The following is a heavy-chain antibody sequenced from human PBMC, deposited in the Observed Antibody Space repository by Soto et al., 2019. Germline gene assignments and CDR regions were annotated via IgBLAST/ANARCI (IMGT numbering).Heavy chain of an antibody. Sequence: SETLSLTCTVSGDSISSGDYYWSWIRQPPGKGLEWIGYIYYSGSTYYNPSLKSRVTISVDTSKNQFSLKLSSVTAADTAVYYCARETITMVRGVIENWFDPWGQGTLVTVSS. J-gene: IGHJ5*02. CDR3: ARETITMVRGVIENWFDP. CDR1: GDSISSGDYY. V-gene: IGHV4-30-4*01. D-gene: IGHD3-10*01. CDR2: IYYSGST.